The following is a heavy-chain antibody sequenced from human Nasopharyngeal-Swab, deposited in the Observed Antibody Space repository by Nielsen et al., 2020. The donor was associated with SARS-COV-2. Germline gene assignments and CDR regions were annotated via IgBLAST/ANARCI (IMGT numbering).Heavy chain of an antibody. J-gene: IGHJ6*02. CDR3: ARGEIVVVPAASYYYYYGMDV. Sequence: ASVKVSCKASGYTFTSYGISWVRQAPGQGLEWMGWISAYNGNTNYAQKLQGRVTMTTDTSTSTAYMELRSLRSDDTAVYYYARGEIVVVPAASYYYYYGMDVWGQGTTVTVSS. D-gene: IGHD2-2*01. CDR1: GYTFTSYG. V-gene: IGHV1-18*01. CDR2: ISAYNGNT.